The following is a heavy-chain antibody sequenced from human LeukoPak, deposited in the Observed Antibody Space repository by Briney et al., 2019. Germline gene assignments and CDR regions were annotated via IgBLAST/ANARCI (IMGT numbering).Heavy chain of an antibody. D-gene: IGHD6-19*01. CDR3: ARGAVAEPSSFDY. CDR2: IYYSGST. J-gene: IGHJ4*02. V-gene: IGHV4-59*01. CDR1: GGSISSYY. Sequence: KPSETLSLTCTVSGGSISSYYWSWIRQPPGKGLEWIGYIYYSGSTNYNPSLKSRVTISVDTSKNQFSLKLSSVTAADTAAYYCARGAVAEPSSFDYWGQGTLVTVSS.